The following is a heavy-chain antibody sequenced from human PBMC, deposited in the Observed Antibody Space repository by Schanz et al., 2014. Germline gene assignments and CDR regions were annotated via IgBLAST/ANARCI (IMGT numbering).Heavy chain of an antibody. D-gene: IGHD1-26*01. V-gene: IGHV1-2*02. CDR3: ANDCGRDYPRRDDVLGF. Sequence: QVQLVQSGVEVKKPGASVKVSCKASGYSFTGYYMNWVRQAPGQGLEWMGWINPNSGGTNDAQKFQGRVTMTVDMTSNTAYIELSMQMTDDSAVYYGANDCGRDYPRRDDVLGFWGQGTTVTVSS. CDR1: GYSFTGYY. J-gene: IGHJ4*02. CDR2: INPNSGGT.